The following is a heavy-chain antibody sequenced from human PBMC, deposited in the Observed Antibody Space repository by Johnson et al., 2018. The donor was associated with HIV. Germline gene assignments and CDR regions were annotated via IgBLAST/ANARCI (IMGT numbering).Heavy chain of an antibody. D-gene: IGHD5-18*01. Sequence: EQLVESGGGVFQPGRSLRLSCAASGFTFSSYPMHWVRQAPGKGLEWVAFISYDGNSKYFADSVKGRFTISRDNSKNTLYLQMNSLRPEDTAVYYCARLPSGYSRDAFDIWGQGTMVTVSS. J-gene: IGHJ3*02. CDR3: ARLPSGYSRDAFDI. V-gene: IGHV3-30*04. CDR2: ISYDGNSK. CDR1: GFTFSSYP.